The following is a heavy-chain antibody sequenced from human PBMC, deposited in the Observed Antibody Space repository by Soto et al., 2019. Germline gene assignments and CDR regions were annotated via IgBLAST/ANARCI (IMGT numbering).Heavy chain of an antibody. V-gene: IGHV1-46*01. CDR1: GYIFTSYY. J-gene: IGHJ6*02. Sequence: ASVKVSCKASGYIFTSYYMHWVRQAPGQGLEWMGIINPSGGSTSYAQKFQGRVTMTRDTSTSTVYMELSSLRSEDTAVYYCARVYYDFWSGYYRPLEYYYGMDVWGQGTTVTV. CDR2: INPSGGST. CDR3: ARVYYDFWSGYYRPLEYYYGMDV. D-gene: IGHD3-3*01.